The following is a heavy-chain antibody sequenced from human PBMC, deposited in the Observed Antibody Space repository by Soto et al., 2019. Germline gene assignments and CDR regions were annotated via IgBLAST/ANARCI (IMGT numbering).Heavy chain of an antibody. CDR1: GVTFSVCS. V-gene: IGHV3-48*02. D-gene: IGHD4-17*01. Sequence: PGGSLRLSCAASGVTFSVCSINWFRQAPGKGLEWVSYISPSSSPIYYADSVKGRFTISGDNAKNSLYLQMNNLRDEDAAVYYCARQGVYGEADFWGQGTLVTVS. CDR2: ISPSSSPI. J-gene: IGHJ4*02. CDR3: ARQGVYGEADF.